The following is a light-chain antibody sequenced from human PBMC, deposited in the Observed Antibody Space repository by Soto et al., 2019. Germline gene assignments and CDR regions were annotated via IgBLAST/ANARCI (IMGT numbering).Light chain of an antibody. V-gene: IGKV1-5*01. CDR1: QSVSSW. J-gene: IGKJ2*01. CDR2: DAS. CDR3: HQYNSYSPT. Sequence: DIQMTQSPSTLSASVGDRVTTTCRASQSVSSWLAWYQQRPGKAPKLLIYDASSLESGVPSRFSGSGSWTEFTLTISSLQPDDFATYYCHQYNSYSPTFGQGTKLEIK.